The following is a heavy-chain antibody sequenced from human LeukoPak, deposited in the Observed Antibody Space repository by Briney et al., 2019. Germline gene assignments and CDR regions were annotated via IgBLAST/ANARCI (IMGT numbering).Heavy chain of an antibody. Sequence: GGSLRLSCAASGFTVSSNYMSWVRQAPGKGLEWVSAISGSGGSTYYADSVKGRFTISRDNSKNTLYLQMNSLRAEGTAVYYCAKGAGYSSSLGWFDPWGQGTLVTVSS. V-gene: IGHV3-23*01. CDR1: GFTVSSNY. CDR3: AKGAGYSSSLGWFDP. J-gene: IGHJ5*02. D-gene: IGHD6-13*01. CDR2: ISGSGGST.